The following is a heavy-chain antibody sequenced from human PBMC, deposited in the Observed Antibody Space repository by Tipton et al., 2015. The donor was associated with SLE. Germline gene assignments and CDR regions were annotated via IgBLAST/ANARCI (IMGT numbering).Heavy chain of an antibody. CDR1: GGSISSYY. CDR3: ARARYSSSWSFDY. J-gene: IGHJ4*02. CDR2: IYTSGST. Sequence: TLSLTCSVSGGSISSYYWTWIRQPAGKGLEWIGYIYTSGSTNYNPSLKSRVTISVDTSKNQFSLKLSSVTAADTAVYYCARARYSSSWSFDYWGQGTLVTVSS. D-gene: IGHD6-13*01. V-gene: IGHV4-4*09.